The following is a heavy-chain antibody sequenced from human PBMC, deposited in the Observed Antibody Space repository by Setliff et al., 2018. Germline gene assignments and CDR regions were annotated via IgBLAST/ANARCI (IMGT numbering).Heavy chain of an antibody. V-gene: IGHV4-34*01. CDR3: ARVPSYGSGSYYYYYYGMDV. J-gene: IGHJ6*02. CDR1: GGSFSGYY. D-gene: IGHD3-10*01. Sequence: SETLSLTCAVYGGSFSGYYWSWIRQPPGKGLEWVGEINHSGSTNYNPSLKSRVTISVDTSKNQFSLKLSSVTAADTAVYYCARVPSYGSGSYYYYYYGMDVWGQGTTVTVSS. CDR2: INHSGST.